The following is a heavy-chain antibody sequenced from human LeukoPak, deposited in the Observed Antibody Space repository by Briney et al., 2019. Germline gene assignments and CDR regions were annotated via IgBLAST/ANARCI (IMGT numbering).Heavy chain of an antibody. D-gene: IGHD6-13*01. V-gene: IGHV3-7*01. CDR1: GFTFSDFW. Sequence: GGSLRLSCAVSGFTFSDFWLTWVRQAPGKGLEWVASINQAASAKWYVDSVKGRFTISRDNAKNSLYLQMNSLRAEDTAVYYCARDGSYSSSWCEAFDYWGQGTLVTVSS. CDR2: INQAASAK. CDR3: ARDGSYSSSWCEAFDY. J-gene: IGHJ4*02.